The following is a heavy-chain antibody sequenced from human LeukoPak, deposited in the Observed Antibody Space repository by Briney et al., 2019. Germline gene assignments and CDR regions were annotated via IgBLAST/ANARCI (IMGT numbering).Heavy chain of an antibody. J-gene: IGHJ6*03. D-gene: IGHD3-10*01. Sequence: SETLSLTCTVSGGSIRSSFYWGWIRQPPGKGLEWIASISGSISYSGSTYNPSLKSRVIISVDTSKNQFSLKLTSVTAADTAVYYCARVGDLFGAHRVRGLPPDYYYMDVWGKGTTVTVSS. CDR1: GGSIRSSFY. CDR2: ISGSISYSGST. V-gene: IGHV4-39*07. CDR3: ARVGDLFGAHRVRGLPPDYYYMDV.